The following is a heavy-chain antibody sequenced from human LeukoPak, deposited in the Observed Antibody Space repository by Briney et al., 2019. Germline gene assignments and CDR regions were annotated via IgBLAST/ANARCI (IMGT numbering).Heavy chain of an antibody. D-gene: IGHD1-26*01. V-gene: IGHV1-2*02. Sequence: ASVKVSCKASGYTFTGYYMHWVRQAPGQGLEWMGWINPNSGGTNYAQKFQGRVTMTRDTSISTAYMELSRLRSDDTAVYYCARVPLLSLYSGSYYVLDYWGQGTLVTVSS. J-gene: IGHJ4*02. CDR1: GYTFTGYY. CDR3: ARVPLLSLYSGSYYVLDY. CDR2: INPNSGGT.